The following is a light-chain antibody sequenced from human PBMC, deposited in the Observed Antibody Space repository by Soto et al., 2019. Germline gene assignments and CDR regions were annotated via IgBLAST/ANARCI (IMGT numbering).Light chain of an antibody. Sequence: ALTQPASVSGSPGQSLTISCTGTSSDVGGYYYVSWYQQHPGQAPKLIIYDVSNRPSGVSSRFSGSKSGNTATLTISGLQAEDEADYYCNSYTSSSTSVFGGGTQLT. J-gene: IGLJ2*01. V-gene: IGLV2-14*01. CDR1: SSDVGGYYY. CDR2: DVS. CDR3: NSYTSSSTSV.